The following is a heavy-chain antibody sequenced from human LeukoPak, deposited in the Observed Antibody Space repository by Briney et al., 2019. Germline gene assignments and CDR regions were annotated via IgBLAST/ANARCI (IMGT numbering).Heavy chain of an antibody. D-gene: IGHD2-21*02. CDR3: AKEMVVTAIPLSVAFDI. Sequence: GGSLRLSCEASGFXFSSYGIHWVRQAPGKGLEWMAVISYDGSNKYYADSVKGRSTISRDNSKNTPYLQMNSLRAEDTAVYYCAKEMVVTAIPLSVAFDIWGQGTMVTVSS. J-gene: IGHJ3*02. CDR1: GFXFSSYG. CDR2: ISYDGSNK. V-gene: IGHV3-30*18.